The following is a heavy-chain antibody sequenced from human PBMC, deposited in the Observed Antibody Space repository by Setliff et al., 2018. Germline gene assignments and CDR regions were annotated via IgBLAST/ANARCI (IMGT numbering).Heavy chain of an antibody. CDR3: VREGVDSRSSTDYRYYMDV. D-gene: IGHD3-22*01. CDR2: INPGGGST. J-gene: IGHJ6*03. CDR1: GYTFTSYG. Sequence: ASVKVSCKASGYTFTSYGVHWVRQAPGQRLEWMGMINPGGGSTTYAQKFQGRVTIITDESTNTAFMQLSSLRSDDTAVYYCVREGVDSRSSTDYRYYMDVWGKGTTVTVSS. V-gene: IGHV1-3*01.